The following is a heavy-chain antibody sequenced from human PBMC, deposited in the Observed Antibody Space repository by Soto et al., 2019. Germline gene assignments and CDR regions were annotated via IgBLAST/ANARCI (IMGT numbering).Heavy chain of an antibody. V-gene: IGHV1-18*01. CDR2: ISGYNGYI. CDR3: ARVVSTLNQNWNDRRSWFDP. D-gene: IGHD1-1*01. J-gene: IGHJ5*02. CDR1: GYKFTSYD. Sequence: ASVKVSCKASGYKFTSYDITWVRQAPGQGLEWMGWISGYNGYINYAQKLQGRVTMTTDTSTTTAYMELRSLRSDDTAVHYCARVVSTLNQNWNDRRSWFDPWGQGTLVTVSS.